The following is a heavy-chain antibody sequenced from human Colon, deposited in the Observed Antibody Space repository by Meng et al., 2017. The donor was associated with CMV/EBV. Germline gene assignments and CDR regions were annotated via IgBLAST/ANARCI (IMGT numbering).Heavy chain of an antibody. CDR2: IHYSGGT. D-gene: IGHD3-10*01. CDR1: CDSIKNYY. Sequence: QGLLQQAGPRLVKPSGTLSLTCAVSCDSIKNYYWTWLRQPAGKGLEWLGRIHYSGGTDDNPSLKSRVTLSIDTSKNQLSLKIYSVTAADTAVYYCARAGARGVPVDLWGQGTLVTVSS. V-gene: IGHV4-4*07. CDR3: ARAGARGVPVDL. J-gene: IGHJ4*02.